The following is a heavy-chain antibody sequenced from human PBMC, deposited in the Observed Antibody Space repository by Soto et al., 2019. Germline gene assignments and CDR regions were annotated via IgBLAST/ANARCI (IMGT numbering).Heavy chain of an antibody. CDR1: GFTFGDFG. CDR3: ARGCSGGTNCFYFDF. CDR2: ISNDGSRK. J-gene: IGHJ4*02. V-gene: IGHV3-30*03. Sequence: GGSLRLSCAAFGFTFGDFGIHWVRQAPGKGLEWVADISNDGSRKYYAGSVQGRFTISRDNSKNTVYLQMDSLRTEDTAVYFCARGCSGGTNCFYFDFWGQGILVTVSS. D-gene: IGHD1-26*01.